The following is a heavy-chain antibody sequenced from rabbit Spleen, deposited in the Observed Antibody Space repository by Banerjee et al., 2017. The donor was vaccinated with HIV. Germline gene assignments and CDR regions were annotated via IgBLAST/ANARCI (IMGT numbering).Heavy chain of an antibody. CDR1: GFSFSNNYV. D-gene: IGHD4-1*01. Sequence: QSLEESGGDLVKPGASLTLTCTASGFSFSNNYVMCWVRQAPGKGLEWIACIYAGSSGSTYYASWAEGRFTISKTSSTTVTLQMTSLTAADTATYFCARDGYSGGWGIILYYFNLWGPGTLVTVS. CDR2: IYAGSSGST. CDR3: ARDGYSGGWGIILYYFNL. J-gene: IGHJ4*01. V-gene: IGHV1S40*01.